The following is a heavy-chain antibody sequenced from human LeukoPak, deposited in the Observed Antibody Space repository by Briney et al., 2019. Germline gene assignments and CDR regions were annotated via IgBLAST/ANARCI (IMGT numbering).Heavy chain of an antibody. J-gene: IGHJ1*01. CDR2: ISYSGSP. Sequence: SETLSLTCTVSGGSISSYYWSWIRQPPGKGLEWIGYISYSGSPSYNPSLKSRVTISVDTSKSQFSLKLSSVTAADTAVYFCASTAYSSGWYVADYFQHWGQGTLVTVSS. V-gene: IGHV4-59*01. D-gene: IGHD6-19*01. CDR1: GGSISSYY. CDR3: ASTAYSSGWYVADYFQH.